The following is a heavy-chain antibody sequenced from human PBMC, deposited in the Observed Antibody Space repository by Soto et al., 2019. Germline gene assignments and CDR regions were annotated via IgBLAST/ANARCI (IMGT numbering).Heavy chain of an antibody. CDR3: ATVSRFAMDV. J-gene: IGHJ6*02. CDR2: IWYDGSNK. Sequence: ESGGGVVQPGRSLRLSCAASGFTFSSYGMHWVRQAQGKGLEWVAVIWYDGSNKYYADSVKGRFTTSRDNSKNTLYLQMNSLRAEDTAVDYCATVSRFAMDVWGQGTTVTVSS. D-gene: IGHD3-10*01. V-gene: IGHV3-33*01. CDR1: GFTFSSYG.